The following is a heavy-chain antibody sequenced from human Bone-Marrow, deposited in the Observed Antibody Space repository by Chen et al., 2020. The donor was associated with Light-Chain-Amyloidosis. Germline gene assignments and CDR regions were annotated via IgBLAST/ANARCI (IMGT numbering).Heavy chain of an antibody. V-gene: IGHV3-23*01. D-gene: IGHD2-15*01. CDR3: VKDGGVVARYLQH. Sequence: EVQLLESGGGLVQTGGSLRIHCAASGFTFYRYAMSWVRQAQGKGLGWVSFIGRSAGNTYYADSVKGRFTISRDNSKNTVYLQMHRLRAADTAVYYCVKDGGVVARYLQHWGHGTLVTVSS. CDR2: IGRSAGNT. J-gene: IGHJ1*01. CDR1: GFTFYRYA.